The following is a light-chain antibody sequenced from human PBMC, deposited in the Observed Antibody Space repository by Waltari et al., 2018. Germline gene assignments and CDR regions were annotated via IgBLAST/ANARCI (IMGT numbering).Light chain of an antibody. V-gene: IGLV2-18*02. Sequence: QSALTQPPSVSGSPGQSVPISCSGTGTDIGSYNLVSWYHQPPGTAPSLMIYEVNNRPSGVPDRFAGSKSGNTASLTISGLQAEDEADYYCSSYTSDTTQVFGTGTKVTVL. CDR3: SSYTSDTTQV. CDR2: EVN. CDR1: GTDIGSYNL. J-gene: IGLJ1*01.